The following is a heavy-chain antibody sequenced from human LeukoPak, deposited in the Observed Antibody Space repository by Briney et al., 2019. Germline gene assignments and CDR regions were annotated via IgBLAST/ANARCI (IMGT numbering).Heavy chain of an antibody. Sequence: ASVKVSCKASGYTFTSYYMHWVRQAPGQGLEWMGIINPSGDSTTYAQNFQGRVTMTRDTSTSTVYMELRSLRSEDTAIYYCAKLATSDTGETYWGQGTLVTVSS. CDR1: GYTFTSYY. CDR2: INPSGDST. J-gene: IGHJ4*02. V-gene: IGHV1-46*01. D-gene: IGHD3-16*01. CDR3: AKLATSDTGETY.